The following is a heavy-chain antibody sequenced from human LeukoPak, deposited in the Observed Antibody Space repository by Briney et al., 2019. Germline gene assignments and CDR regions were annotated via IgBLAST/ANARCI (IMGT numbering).Heavy chain of an antibody. D-gene: IGHD6-13*01. CDR2: INTGNGNT. CDR1: GYTFTTYA. J-gene: IGHJ4*02. CDR3: ARGLIAAAGTGIDY. V-gene: IGHV1-3*04. Sequence: ASVKVSCKASGYTFTTYAIHWVRQAPGQRLERMGWINTGNGNTKYSQKFQGRVTITRDTSASTAYMALSSLRSEDTAVYYCARGLIAAAGTGIDYWGQGTLVTVSS.